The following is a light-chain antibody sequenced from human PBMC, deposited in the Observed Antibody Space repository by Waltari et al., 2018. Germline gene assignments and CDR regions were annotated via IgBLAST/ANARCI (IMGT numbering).Light chain of an antibody. CDR3: QQYYNPPFT. CDR1: QNVLFTSNDKNY. CDR2: WAS. J-gene: IGKJ4*01. Sequence: IVMTQSPDSLAVSLGERATINCKSSQNVLFTSNDKNYLAWYQQKAGQPPKLLIYWASTRKSGVPDRFSGSGSGTDFTLTISSLQAEDVAVYYCQQYYNPPFTFGGGTKVEIK. V-gene: IGKV4-1*01.